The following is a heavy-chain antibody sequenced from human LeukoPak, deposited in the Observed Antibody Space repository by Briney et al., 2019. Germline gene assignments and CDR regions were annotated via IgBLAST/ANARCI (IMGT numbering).Heavy chain of an antibody. CDR1: GYTFTGYY. CDR3: ARTPPVAGYYFDY. CDR2: INPNSGGT. D-gene: IGHD6-19*01. J-gene: IGHJ4*02. V-gene: IGHV1-2*02. Sequence: ASVKVSCKASGYTFTGYYMHWVRQAPGQGLEWMGWINPNSGGTNYAQKFQGRVTMTRDTSISTAYMELSRLRSDDTAVYYCARTPPVAGYYFDYWGQGTLVTASS.